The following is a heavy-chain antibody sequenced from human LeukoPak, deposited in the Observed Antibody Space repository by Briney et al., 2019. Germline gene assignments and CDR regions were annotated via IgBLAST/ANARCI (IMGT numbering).Heavy chain of an antibody. V-gene: IGHV3-23*01. CDR1: GFTFRSYA. D-gene: IGHD3-22*01. CDR3: ASYDSSGYYHYFDY. J-gene: IGHJ4*02. Sequence: GGSLRLSCAASGFTFRSYAMSWVRQAPGKGLEWVSAISGSGGSTDYADSVKGRFTISRDNSKNTLYMQMNCLRAEDTAVYYCASYDSSGYYHYFDYWGQGTLVTVSS. CDR2: ISGSGGST.